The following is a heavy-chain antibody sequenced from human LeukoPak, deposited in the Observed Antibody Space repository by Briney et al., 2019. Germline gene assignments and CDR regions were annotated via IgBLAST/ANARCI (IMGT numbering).Heavy chain of an antibody. D-gene: IGHD3-22*01. CDR1: GFTFSSYG. V-gene: IGHV3-30*19. Sequence: PGGSLRLSCAASGFTFSSYGMHWVRQAPGKGLEWVAVISYDGSNKYYADSVKGRFTISRDNSKNTLYLQMNSLRAEDTAVYYCARDSGTFPTYYYDSSGYYPPDYWGQGTLVTVSS. CDR3: ARDSGTFPTYYYDSSGYYPPDY. CDR2: ISYDGSNK. J-gene: IGHJ4*02.